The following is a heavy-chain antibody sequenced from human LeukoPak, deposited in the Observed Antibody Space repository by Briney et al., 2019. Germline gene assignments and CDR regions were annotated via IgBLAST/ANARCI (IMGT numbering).Heavy chain of an antibody. CDR2: INPNSGGT. J-gene: IGHJ6*02. Sequence: ASVKVSCKASGYTFTSYDINWVRQAPGQGLEWMGWINPNSGGTNYAQKFQGRVTMTRDTSISTAYMELSRLRSDDTAVYYCARDIAAGTGYYYGMDVWGQGTTVTVSS. CDR1: GYTFTSYD. D-gene: IGHD6-13*01. V-gene: IGHV1-2*02. CDR3: ARDIAAGTGYYYGMDV.